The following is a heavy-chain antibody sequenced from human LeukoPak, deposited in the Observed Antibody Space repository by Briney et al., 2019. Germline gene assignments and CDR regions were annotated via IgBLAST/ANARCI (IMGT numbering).Heavy chain of an antibody. CDR3: TRRYGGNPGSNWFDP. V-gene: IGHV3-73*01. D-gene: IGHD4-23*01. J-gene: IGHJ5*02. CDR2: IRSKANSYAT. CDR1: GFTFSGSA. Sequence: RGSLRLSCAASGFTFSGSAMHWVRQASGKGLEWVGRIRSKANSYATAYAASVKGRFTISRDDSKNTAYLQMNSLKTEDTAVYYCTRRYGGNPGSNWFDPWGQGTLVTVSS.